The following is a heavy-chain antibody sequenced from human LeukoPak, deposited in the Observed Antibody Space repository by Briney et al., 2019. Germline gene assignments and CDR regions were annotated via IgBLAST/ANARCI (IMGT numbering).Heavy chain of an antibody. V-gene: IGHV3-23*01. CDR1: GFTFSSDA. CDR2: ISGSGGST. Sequence: PGGSLRLSCAASGFTFSSDAMSWVRQAPGKGLEWVSAISGSGGSTYYADSAKGRFTISRDNSKNTLYLQMNSLRAEDTAVYYCSKWVVDCSSTSCYTHSLFVLNMPLWYYYYGMDVWGQGTTVTVSS. CDR3: SKWVVDCSSTSCYTHSLFVLNMPLWYYYYGMDV. D-gene: IGHD2-2*02. J-gene: IGHJ6*02.